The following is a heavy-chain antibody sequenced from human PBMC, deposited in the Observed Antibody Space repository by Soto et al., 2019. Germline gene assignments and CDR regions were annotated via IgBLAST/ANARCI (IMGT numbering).Heavy chain of an antibody. CDR1: GYSFISYW. J-gene: IGHJ4*02. Sequence: GEALKISCKGSGYSFISYWIGWVRQMPGRGLEWMGIIYPHDSDTRYSPSFQGQVTTSADKSISTAYLQWSSLKASDTAMYYCARTPYTMVAPDYWGQGTLVTVSS. CDR3: ARTPYTMVAPDY. V-gene: IGHV5-51*01. D-gene: IGHD3-10*01. CDR2: IYPHDSDT.